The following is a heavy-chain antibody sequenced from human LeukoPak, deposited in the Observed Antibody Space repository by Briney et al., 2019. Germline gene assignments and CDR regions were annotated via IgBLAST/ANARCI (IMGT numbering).Heavy chain of an antibody. CDR2: INTDGTVT. CDR1: GFTFSKYW. D-gene: IGHD6-19*01. CDR3: ATKQWLAPPPDS. Sequence: PGGPLRLSCAASGFTFSKYWTLWVRQAPGKGLESVSRINTDGTVTTYADSVKGRFTVYRDNADNTMFLQMNSVRDEDTAVYYCATKQWLAPPPDSWGQGTPVTVSS. V-gene: IGHV3-74*01. J-gene: IGHJ4*02.